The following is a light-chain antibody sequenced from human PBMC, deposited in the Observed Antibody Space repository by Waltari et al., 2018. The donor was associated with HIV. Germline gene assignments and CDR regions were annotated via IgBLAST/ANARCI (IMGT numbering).Light chain of an antibody. CDR1: QAINNY. Sequence: DIQMTQSPSSLSAFIGDTVTITCRASQAINNYLAWYQHRPGEAPHLLIYAASTLQSGVPSRFSGSGSGTDFTLTINNLQPEDVGTYYCQKFNSAPLTFGGGTKVEIK. CDR3: QKFNSAPLT. V-gene: IGKV1-27*01. CDR2: AAS. J-gene: IGKJ4*01.